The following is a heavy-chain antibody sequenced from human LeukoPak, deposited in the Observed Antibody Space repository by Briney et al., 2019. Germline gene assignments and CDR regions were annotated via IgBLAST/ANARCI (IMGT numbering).Heavy chain of an antibody. Sequence: ASVKVSCKASGGTFSSYAISWVRQAPGQGLEWMGRIIPILGIANYAQKFQGRVTITADKSTSTAYMELSSLRSEDTAVYYCARARRPYSSSSGFGWFDPWGQGTLVTVSS. V-gene: IGHV1-69*04. J-gene: IGHJ5*02. CDR2: IIPILGIA. CDR3: ARARRPYSSSSGFGWFDP. D-gene: IGHD6-13*01. CDR1: GGTFSSYA.